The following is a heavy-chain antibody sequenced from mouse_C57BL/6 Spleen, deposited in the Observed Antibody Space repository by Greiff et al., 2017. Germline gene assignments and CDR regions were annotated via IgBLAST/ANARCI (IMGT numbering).Heavy chain of an antibody. D-gene: IGHD2-4*01. CDR2: ISSGSSTI. Sequence: EVKVVESGGGLVKPGGSLKLSCAASGFTFSDYGMHWVRQAPEKGLEWVAYISSGSSTIYYADTVQGRFTISRTNAKNTLCLQMTSLRSEDTAMYYGARMDYGLAWFAYWGQGTLVTVSA. J-gene: IGHJ3*01. CDR3: ARMDYGLAWFAY. V-gene: IGHV5-17*01. CDR1: GFTFSDYG.